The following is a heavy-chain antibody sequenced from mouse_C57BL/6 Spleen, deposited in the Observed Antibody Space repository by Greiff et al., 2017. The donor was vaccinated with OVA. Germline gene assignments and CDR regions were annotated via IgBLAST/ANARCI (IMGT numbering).Heavy chain of an antibody. D-gene: IGHD1-1*01. CDR2: ISSGGSYT. Sequence: EVQVVESGGDLVKPGGSLKLSCAASGFTFSSYGMSWVRQTPDKRLEWVATISSGGSYTYYPDSVKGRFTISRDNAKNTLYLQMSSLKSEDTAMYYCARLGGSSGWYFDVWGTGTTVTVSS. J-gene: IGHJ1*03. V-gene: IGHV5-6*01. CDR3: ARLGGSSGWYFDV. CDR1: GFTFSSYG.